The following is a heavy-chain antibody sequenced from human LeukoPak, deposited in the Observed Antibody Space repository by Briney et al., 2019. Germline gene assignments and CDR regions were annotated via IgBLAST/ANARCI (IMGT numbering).Heavy chain of an antibody. CDR1: GGTFSSYA. CDR2: IIPIFGTA. V-gene: IGHV1-69*05. CDR3: ARGSVTMMSNWFDP. D-gene: IGHD3-22*01. Sequence: SVKVSCKASGGTFSSYAISWVRQATGQGLEWMGGIIPIFGTANYAQKFQGRVTITTDESTSTAYMELSSLRSKDTAVYYCARGSVTMMSNWFDPWGQGTLVTVSS. J-gene: IGHJ5*02.